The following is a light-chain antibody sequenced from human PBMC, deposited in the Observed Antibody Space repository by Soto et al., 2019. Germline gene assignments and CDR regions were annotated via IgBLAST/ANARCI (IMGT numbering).Light chain of an antibody. J-gene: IGKJ5*01. Sequence: EIVLTQSPATLSLSPGERATLSCRASQSVSSYLAWYQHKPGQAPRLLIYDASNRATGIPARFSGSGSGTDFTLTITSLEPEDSAIYYCQQRSNWPPLGQVTRLEIK. CDR1: QSVSSY. CDR2: DAS. CDR3: QQRSNWPP. V-gene: IGKV3-11*01.